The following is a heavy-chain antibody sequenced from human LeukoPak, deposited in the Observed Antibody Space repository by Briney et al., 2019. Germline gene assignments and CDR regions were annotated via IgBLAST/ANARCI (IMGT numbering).Heavy chain of an antibody. V-gene: IGHV4-59*01. D-gene: IGHD3-10*01. J-gene: IGHJ5*02. CDR2: IYYSGST. Sequence: SETLSLTCTVSGDSISSYYWNWIRQPPGKGLEWIGYIYYSGSTNYNPSLKSRVTISVETSKNQFSLKLKSVTAADTAVYYCARGGYYGSGNDFRFDPWGQGTLVTVSS. CDR1: GDSISSYY. CDR3: ARGGYYGSGNDFRFDP.